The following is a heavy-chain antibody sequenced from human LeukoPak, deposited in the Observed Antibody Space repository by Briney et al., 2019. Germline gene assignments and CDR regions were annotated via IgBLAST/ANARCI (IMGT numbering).Heavy chain of an antibody. V-gene: IGHV4-39*01. CDR1: GCSVSGRSCY. CDR2: IYDSGIT. J-gene: IGHJ5*02. CDR3: ARPGSSGWYTGNWFDP. Sequence: PSETLSLTCTVSGCSVSGRSCYGGWIRQPPGKGLEWIGSIYDSGITYYNPSLKSRVIISVDTSKNQFSLKLSSVTAADTAVYYCARPGSSGWYTGNWFDPWGQGTLVTVSS. D-gene: IGHD6-19*01.